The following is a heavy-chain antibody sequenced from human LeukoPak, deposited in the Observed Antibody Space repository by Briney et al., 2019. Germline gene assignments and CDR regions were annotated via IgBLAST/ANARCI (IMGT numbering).Heavy chain of an antibody. CDR2: ISGSGGST. CDR3: TRSFRGYDFYYFDY. D-gene: IGHD5-12*01. J-gene: IGHJ4*02. Sequence: SGGSLRLSCAASGFTFSSYAMIWVRQAPGKGLEWVSSISGSGGSTFYTDSVKGRFTISRDNSKNTLYLQMNSLRADDTAVYYCTRSFRGYDFYYFDYWGQGILVTVSS. CDR1: GFTFSSYA. V-gene: IGHV3-23*01.